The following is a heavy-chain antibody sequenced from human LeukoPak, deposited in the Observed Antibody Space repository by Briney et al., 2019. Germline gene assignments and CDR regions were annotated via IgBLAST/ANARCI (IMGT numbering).Heavy chain of an antibody. CDR1: GGSVSSSTYY. CDR2: IYYNGNR. J-gene: IGHJ4*02. D-gene: IGHD6-19*01. V-gene: IGHV4-39*07. Sequence: SETLSLTCTVSGGSVSSSTYYWGWFRQPPGKGLEWIGNIYYNGNRYYNPSLKSRLTISLDTSKNQFSLILNSVTAADTAVYYCAREHSSGWYALDYWGQGTLVTVSS. CDR3: AREHSSGWYALDY.